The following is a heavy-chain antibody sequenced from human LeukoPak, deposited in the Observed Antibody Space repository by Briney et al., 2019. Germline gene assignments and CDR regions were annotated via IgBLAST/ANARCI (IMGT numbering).Heavy chain of an antibody. J-gene: IGHJ4*02. CDR2: ISGSGGGT. CDR3: AKDLRVGITMVRGFDY. V-gene: IGHV3-23*01. D-gene: IGHD3-10*01. Sequence: SGGSLRLSCAASGFTFSSIAMSWVRQAPDKGLEWVSTISGSGGGTYYADSVKGRFTISRDNSKNTLYLQMNSLRAEDTAVYYCAKDLRVGITMVRGFDYWGQGTLVTVSS. CDR1: GFTFSSIA.